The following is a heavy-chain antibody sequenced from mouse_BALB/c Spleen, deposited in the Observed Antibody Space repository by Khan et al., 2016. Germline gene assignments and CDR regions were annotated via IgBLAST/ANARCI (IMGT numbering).Heavy chain of an antibody. Sequence: QVQLQQSGAELVKPGASVKMSCKASGYTFTSYTMHWVKQRPGQGLEWIGYINTSSGYTKYNQKFKDKATLTADTSSSTAYLQLIILTAADCTVYCCARKSTRASYWGQGTTLTVSS. CDR2: INTSSGYT. D-gene: IGHD3-1*01. CDR3: ARKSTRASY. J-gene: IGHJ2*01. CDR1: GYTFTSYT. V-gene: IGHV1-4*01.